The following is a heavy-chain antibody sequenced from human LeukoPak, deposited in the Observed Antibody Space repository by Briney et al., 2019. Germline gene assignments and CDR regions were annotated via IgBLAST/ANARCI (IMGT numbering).Heavy chain of an antibody. CDR3: ANENYYGSGSYPDY. D-gene: IGHD3-10*01. V-gene: IGHV3-30*18. Sequence: GGSLRLSCAASGFTFSSYGIHWVRQAPGKGLEWAALISYDGSNKYYADSVKGRFTISRDNSKNTLYLQMNSLRAEDTAVYYCANENYYGSGSYPDYWGQGTLVTVSS. CDR1: GFTFSSYG. J-gene: IGHJ4*02. CDR2: ISYDGSNK.